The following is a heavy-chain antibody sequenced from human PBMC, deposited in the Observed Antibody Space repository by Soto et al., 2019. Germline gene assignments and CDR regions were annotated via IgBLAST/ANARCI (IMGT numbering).Heavy chain of an antibody. CDR2: INAGNGNT. D-gene: IGHD6-19*01. Sequence: ASVKVSCKASGYTFTSYAMHWVRQAPGQRLKWMGWINAGNGNTKYSQKFQGRVTITRDTSASTAYMELSSLRSEDTAVYYCARDPPYSSGWYIGYAFDIWGQGTMVTVSS. V-gene: IGHV1-3*01. J-gene: IGHJ3*02. CDR1: GYTFTSYA. CDR3: ARDPPYSSGWYIGYAFDI.